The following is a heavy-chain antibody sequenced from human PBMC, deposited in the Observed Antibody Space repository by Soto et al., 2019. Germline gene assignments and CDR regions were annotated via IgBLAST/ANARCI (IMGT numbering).Heavy chain of an antibody. D-gene: IGHD3-10*01. CDR2: LYYSGNT. CDR3: ARGGSEGGLDV. V-gene: IGHV4-59*01. Sequence: QMQLQESGPGVVKPSETLSLTCTVSGASISTYYWTWIRQAPGKGLEWIGYLYYSGNTNYNPSLSSRVTMSVDTPKNHFYLTLTSATAAYTAVYFCARGGSEGGLDVWGQGTTVAVSS. J-gene: IGHJ6*02. CDR1: GASISTYY.